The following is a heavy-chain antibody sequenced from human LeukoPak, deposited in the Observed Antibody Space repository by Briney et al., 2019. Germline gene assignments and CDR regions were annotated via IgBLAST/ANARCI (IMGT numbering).Heavy chain of an antibody. CDR3: ARFRPDCSSTSCYFLNPNWFDP. D-gene: IGHD2-2*01. J-gene: IGHJ5*02. CDR1: GGSISSGGYY. CDR2: IYYSGST. V-gene: IGHV4-31*03. Sequence: SQTLSLTCTVSGGSISSGGYYWSWIRQHPGKGLEWIGYIYYSGSTYYNPSLKSRVTISVDTSKNQFSLKLSSVTAADTAVYYCARFRPDCSSTSCYFLNPNWFDPWGQGTLVTVSS.